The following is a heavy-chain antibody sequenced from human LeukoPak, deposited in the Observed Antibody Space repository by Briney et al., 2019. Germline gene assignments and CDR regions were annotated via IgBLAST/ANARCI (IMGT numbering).Heavy chain of an antibody. Sequence: GGSLRLSCEASRFTFSSYAMSWVRQAPGSGLEWVSAISGSGGSTYYADSVRGRFTISRDNSKNTLYLQMNSLRDEDTAVYYCAKGLNSGNYPHFDHWGQGTLVTVSS. CDR3: AKGLNSGNYPHFDH. D-gene: IGHD1-26*01. J-gene: IGHJ4*02. CDR2: ISGSGGST. CDR1: RFTFSSYA. V-gene: IGHV3-23*01.